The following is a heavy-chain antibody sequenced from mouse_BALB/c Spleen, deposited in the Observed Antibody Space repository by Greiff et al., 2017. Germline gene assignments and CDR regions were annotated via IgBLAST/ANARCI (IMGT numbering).Heavy chain of an antibody. D-gene: IGHD1-1*01. Sequence: VKLMESGPGLVAPSQSLSITCTVSGFSLTDYGVSWIRQPPGKGLEWLGVIWGGGSTYYNSALKSRLSISKDNSKSQVFLKMNSLQTDDTAMYYCAKQGTTVVAYYAMDYWGQGTSVTVSS. CDR3: AKQGTTVVAYYAMDY. V-gene: IGHV2-6-5*01. CDR1: GFSLTDYG. CDR2: IWGGGST. J-gene: IGHJ4*01.